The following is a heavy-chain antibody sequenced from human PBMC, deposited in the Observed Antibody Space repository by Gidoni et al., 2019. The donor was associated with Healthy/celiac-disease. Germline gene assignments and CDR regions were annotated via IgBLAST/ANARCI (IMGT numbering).Heavy chain of an antibody. CDR2: IYYSGST. D-gene: IGHD5-18*01. J-gene: IGHJ6*02. V-gene: IGHV4-61*01. CDR3: ARDLYTAPSGMDV. Sequence: QVQLQESGPGLVKPSETLSLTCTVSGGSVSSGSYYWSWIRQPPGKGLEWIGYIYYSGSTNYNPSLKSRVTISVDTSKNQFSLKLSSVTAADTAVYYCARDLYTAPSGMDVWGQGTTVTVSS. CDR1: GGSVSSGSYY.